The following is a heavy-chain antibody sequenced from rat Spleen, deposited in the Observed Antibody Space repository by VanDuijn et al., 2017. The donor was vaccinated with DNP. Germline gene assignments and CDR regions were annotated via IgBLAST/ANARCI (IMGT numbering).Heavy chain of an antibody. CDR1: GFTFNNYW. CDR3: ATHAHWFAY. Sequence: EVQLVESGGDLVQPGRSLKLSCVASGFTFNNYWMTWIRQVPGKGLEWVASLTTTGGSIYYPDSVKGRFTIPRDNAKNTLYLQMNSLRSEDMATYYCATHAHWFAYWGQGTLVTVSS. V-gene: IGHV5-31*01. CDR2: LTTTGGSI. J-gene: IGHJ3*01.